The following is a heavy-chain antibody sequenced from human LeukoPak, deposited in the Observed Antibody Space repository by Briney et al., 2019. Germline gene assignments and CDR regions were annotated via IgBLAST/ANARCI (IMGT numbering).Heavy chain of an antibody. CDR3: ARDSSSSSYDY. Sequence: SETLSLTCAVYGGSFSGYYWSWIREPPGKGLEWIGEINHSGSTNYNPSLKSRVTISVDTSKNQFSLKLSSVTAADTAVYYCARDSSSSSYDYWGQGTLVTVSS. CDR2: INHSGST. J-gene: IGHJ4*02. CDR1: GGSFSGYY. V-gene: IGHV4-34*01. D-gene: IGHD6-13*01.